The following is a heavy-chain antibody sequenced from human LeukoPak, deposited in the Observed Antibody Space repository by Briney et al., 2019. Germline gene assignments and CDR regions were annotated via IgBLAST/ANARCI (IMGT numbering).Heavy chain of an antibody. D-gene: IGHD3-22*01. V-gene: IGHV1-2*02. Sequence: ASVKVSCKASGYTFSGYYMHWVRQAPGQGLEWMGWINPNTGRTNYAQNFQGRVTMTSDTSISTAYMGLNSLRSDDTAVYYCARGTYYDSSGYSGVRLFDYWGQGTLVTVSS. CDR3: ARGTYYDSSGYSGVRLFDY. CDR1: GYTFSGYY. CDR2: INPNTGRT. J-gene: IGHJ4*02.